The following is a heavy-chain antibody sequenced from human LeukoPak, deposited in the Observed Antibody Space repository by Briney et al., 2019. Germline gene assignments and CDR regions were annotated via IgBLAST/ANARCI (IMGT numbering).Heavy chain of an antibody. CDR1: GATLSNYY. CDR2: ISDTGKT. D-gene: IGHD1-1*01. J-gene: IGHJ5*02. Sequence: SETLTLTCNVSGATLSNYYLNWLRQPPGKGLEWIGYISDTGKTNSNPSLKNRVTISLDTYNNHFSLILTSVTTADSAIYYFAIGYFEAFATWGPGILVTVSS. CDR3: AIGYFEAFAT. V-gene: IGHV4-59*01.